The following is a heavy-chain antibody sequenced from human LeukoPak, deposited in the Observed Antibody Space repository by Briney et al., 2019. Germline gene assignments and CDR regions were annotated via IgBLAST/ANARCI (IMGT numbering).Heavy chain of an antibody. J-gene: IGHJ4*02. D-gene: IGHD4-23*01. CDR2: ISSSGSDI. V-gene: IGHV3-48*03. Sequence: GGSLRLSCAASGFTFSNYEMHWVRQAPGKGLEWVSYISSSGSDIYYADSVKGRFTISRDNAKNSLYLHMNSLRAEDTAVYYCARDYGGSSPFDCWGQGTLVTVSS. CDR3: ARDYGGSSPFDC. CDR1: GFTFSNYE.